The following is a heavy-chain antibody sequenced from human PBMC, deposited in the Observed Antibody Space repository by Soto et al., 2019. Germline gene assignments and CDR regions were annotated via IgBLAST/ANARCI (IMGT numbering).Heavy chain of an antibody. CDR2: IRSKADNYAT. D-gene: IGHD1-26*01. J-gene: IGHJ6*02. CDR3: ARLAEWEYYDGMDV. V-gene: IGHV3-73*01. Sequence: GGSLRLCCAASGFTFSSYAMNWVRQAPGKGLEWVGRIRSKADNYATAYGASVKGRFSISRDDSKNTAYLQMSSLNTEDTAVYYCARLAEWEYYDGMDVWGQGTTVTVSS. CDR1: GFTFSSYA.